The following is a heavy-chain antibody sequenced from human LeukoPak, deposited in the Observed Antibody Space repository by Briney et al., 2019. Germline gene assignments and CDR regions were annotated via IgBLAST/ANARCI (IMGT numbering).Heavy chain of an antibody. CDR1: GGSLSSCDFY. V-gene: IGHV4-30-4*01. Sequence: TLSLTCTVSGGSLSSCDFYWRWIRQPPGKGLEWIRYIYYSGSTYYNPSLKGRMTISVDTSKNQFSLNLSTVTAADTAVYYCAREGGDYGGNSVWFDPWGQGTLVTVSS. CDR2: IYYSGST. CDR3: AREGGDYGGNSVWFDP. J-gene: IGHJ5*02. D-gene: IGHD4-23*01.